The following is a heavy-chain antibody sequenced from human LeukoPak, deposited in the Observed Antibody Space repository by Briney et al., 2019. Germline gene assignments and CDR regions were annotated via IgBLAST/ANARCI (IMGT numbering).Heavy chain of an antibody. V-gene: IGHV4-4*08. Sequence: SETLSLTCTVSGGSISSYYWSWIRQPPGKGLEWIGYIYTSGSTNYNPSLKSRVTISVDTSKNQFSLKLSSVTAADTAVYYCARGAAAGFDYWGQGTLVTVSS. CDR1: GGSISSYY. D-gene: IGHD6-13*01. J-gene: IGHJ4*02. CDR3: ARGAAAGFDY. CDR2: IYTSGST.